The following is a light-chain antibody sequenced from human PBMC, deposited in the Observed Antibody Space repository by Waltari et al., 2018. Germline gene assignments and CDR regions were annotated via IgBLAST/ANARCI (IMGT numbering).Light chain of an antibody. V-gene: IGKV3-20*01. J-gene: IGKJ4*01. Sequence: EIVLTQSPGTLSLSPGERATLSCRASQSVSNSYLAWYQQKPGQAPRLLIYAASSRATGIPDRFSGSGSGTDFTLTISRLEPEDFAVYYCHQYGSSPLTFGGGTKLEI. CDR2: AAS. CDR3: HQYGSSPLT. CDR1: QSVSNSY.